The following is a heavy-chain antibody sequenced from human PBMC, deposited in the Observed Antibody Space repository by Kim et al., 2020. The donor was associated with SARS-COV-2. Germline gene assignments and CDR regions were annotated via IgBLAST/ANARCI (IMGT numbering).Heavy chain of an antibody. D-gene: IGHD2-15*01. CDR2: IGGSGYHT. J-gene: IGHJ4*02. CDR1: GFTFSSYA. Sequence: GGSLRLSCAASGFTFSSYAMNWVRQAPGKGLEWVSVIGGSGYHTYYADSVKGRFTISRDNSKNTLFLQMNSLRAEDTAIYYCAKYTGSRSFDYWGQGTLLTVSS. CDR3: AKYTGSRSFDY. V-gene: IGHV3-23*01.